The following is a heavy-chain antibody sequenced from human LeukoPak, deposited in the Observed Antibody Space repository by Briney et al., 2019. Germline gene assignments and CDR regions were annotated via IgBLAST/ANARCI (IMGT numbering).Heavy chain of an antibody. CDR2: IIPIFGTA. D-gene: IGHD3-16*01. Sequence: SVKVSCKXSGGTFSSYAISWVRQAPGQGLEWMGGIIPIFGTANYAQKFQGRVTITADESTSTAYMELSSLRSEDTAVYYCARPYVTDPHHAFDIWGQGTMVTVSS. V-gene: IGHV1-69*13. CDR3: ARPYVTDPHHAFDI. J-gene: IGHJ3*02. CDR1: GGTFSSYA.